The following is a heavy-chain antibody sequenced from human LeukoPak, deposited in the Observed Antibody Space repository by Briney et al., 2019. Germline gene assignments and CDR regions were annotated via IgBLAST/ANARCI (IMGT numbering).Heavy chain of an antibody. CDR3: AKPYDYSNYGHYGLDV. J-gene: IGHJ6*02. CDR1: GFTFSNYA. V-gene: IGHV3-23*01. CDR2: ISGSGSST. Sequence: GSLRLSCAASGFTFSNYAINWVRQAPGKGPEWVSAISGSGSSTYYADSVKGRFTISRDNSKNTLYLQMNSLRAEDTAVYYCAKPYDYSNYGHYGLDVWGQGTTVTVSS. D-gene: IGHD4-11*01.